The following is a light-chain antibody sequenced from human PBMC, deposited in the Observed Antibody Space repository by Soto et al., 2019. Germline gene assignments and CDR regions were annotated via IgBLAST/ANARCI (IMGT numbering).Light chain of an antibody. CDR2: DAS. Sequence: EIVLTPSPGTLSLSPGERATLSCRTSQSISNNYLAWYQQKPGQAPRLLIYDASTRATGFPARFSGSGYGTDFTLTISSLEPEDFAVYYCLQRSDWPITFGQGTRLEIK. V-gene: IGKV3D-20*02. CDR1: QSISNNY. CDR3: LQRSDWPIT. J-gene: IGKJ5*01.